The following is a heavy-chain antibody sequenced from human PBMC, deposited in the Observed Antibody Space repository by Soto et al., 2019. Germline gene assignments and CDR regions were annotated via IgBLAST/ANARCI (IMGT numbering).Heavy chain of an antibody. D-gene: IGHD6-13*01. CDR1: GYTFTSYG. CDR2: ISAYNGNT. Sequence: QVQLVQSGAEVKKPGASVKVSCKASGYTFTSYGISWVRQAPGQGLEWMGWISAYNGNTNYAQKLQGRVTMTTDTXTXXAYMELRSLRSDDTAVYYCARDGDGQQLVLDAFDIWGQGTMVTVSS. V-gene: IGHV1-18*01. CDR3: ARDGDGQQLVLDAFDI. J-gene: IGHJ3*02.